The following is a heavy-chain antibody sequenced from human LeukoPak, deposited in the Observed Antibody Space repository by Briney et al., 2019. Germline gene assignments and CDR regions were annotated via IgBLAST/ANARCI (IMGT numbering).Heavy chain of an antibody. J-gene: IGHJ5*02. CDR2: IKQDGSEQ. CDR3: AKDSRTYYDFWSGPNWFDP. CDR1: GFTFSSYW. D-gene: IGHD3-3*01. Sequence: GGSLRLSCAASGFTFSSYWMSWVRQAPGKGLEWVANIKQDGSEQYYVDSVKGRFTISRDNAKNTLYLQMNSLRAEDTAVYYCAKDSRTYYDFWSGPNWFDPWGQGTLVTVPS. V-gene: IGHV3-7*01.